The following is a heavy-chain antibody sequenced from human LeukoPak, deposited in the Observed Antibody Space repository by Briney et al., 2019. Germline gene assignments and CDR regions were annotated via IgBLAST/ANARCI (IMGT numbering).Heavy chain of an antibody. Sequence: PSETLSLTCTVSGDSISNSRYYWGWIRHPPGKALEWIGSIYYSGSTYYNPSLKSRVTISVDTSKNQFSLKLSSVTAADTAVYYCARAGRVVVPAMIPPLFDYWGQGTLVTVSS. CDR2: IYYSGST. J-gene: IGHJ4*02. V-gene: IGHV4-39*07. CDR1: GDSISNSRYY. CDR3: ARAGRVVVPAMIPPLFDY. D-gene: IGHD2-2*01.